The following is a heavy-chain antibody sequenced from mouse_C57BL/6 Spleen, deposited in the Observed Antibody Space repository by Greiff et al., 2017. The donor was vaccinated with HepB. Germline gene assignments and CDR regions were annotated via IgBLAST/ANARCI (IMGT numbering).Heavy chain of an antibody. J-gene: IGHJ3*01. Sequence: EVKLVESGGGLVKPGGSLKLSCAASGFTFSDYGMHWVRQAPEKGLEWVAYISSGSSTIYYADTVKGRFTISRDNAKNTLFLQMTSLRSEDTAMYYCAREIYYDPFAYWGQGTLVTVSA. CDR1: GFTFSDYG. CDR3: AREIYYDPFAY. V-gene: IGHV5-17*01. D-gene: IGHD2-4*01. CDR2: ISSGSSTI.